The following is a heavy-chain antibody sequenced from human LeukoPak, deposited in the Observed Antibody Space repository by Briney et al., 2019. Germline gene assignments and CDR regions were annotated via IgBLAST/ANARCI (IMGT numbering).Heavy chain of an antibody. J-gene: IGHJ4*02. CDR1: GGSISKFY. D-gene: IGHD3-10*01. CDR3: ARGGFREFDS. Sequence: LETLSLTCTVSGGSISKFYWSWIRQPPGKGLEWIGYIYYSGSTNYNPSLKSRVTISVDTSKNQFSLKLSSVTAADTAVYYCARGGFREFDSWGQGTLVIVSS. V-gene: IGHV4-59*01. CDR2: IYYSGST.